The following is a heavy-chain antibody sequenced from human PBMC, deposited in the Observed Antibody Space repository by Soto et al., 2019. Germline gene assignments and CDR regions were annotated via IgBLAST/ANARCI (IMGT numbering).Heavy chain of an antibody. Sequence: GASVKVSCKASGGTFSSYAISWVRQAPGQGLEWMGGIIPIFGTANYAQKFQGRVTITADESTSTAYMELSSLRSEDTAVYYCAREGEMATISAFDIWGQGTMVTVSS. V-gene: IGHV1-69*13. CDR1: GGTFSSYA. CDR2: IIPIFGTA. J-gene: IGHJ3*02. CDR3: AREGEMATISAFDI. D-gene: IGHD5-12*01.